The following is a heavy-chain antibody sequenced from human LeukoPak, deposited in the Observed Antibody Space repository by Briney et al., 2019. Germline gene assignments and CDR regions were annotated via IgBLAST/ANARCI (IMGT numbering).Heavy chain of an antibody. Sequence: GRSLRLSCAASGFTFSSYGMHWVRQAPGKGLEWVAVISYDGSNKYYADSVKGRFTISRDNSKNTLYLQVNSLRAGDTAVYYCAKGGYGDYYYYGMDVWGKGTTVTVSS. CDR2: ISYDGSNK. D-gene: IGHD4-17*01. J-gene: IGHJ6*04. CDR3: AKGGYGDYYYYGMDV. CDR1: GFTFSSYG. V-gene: IGHV3-30*18.